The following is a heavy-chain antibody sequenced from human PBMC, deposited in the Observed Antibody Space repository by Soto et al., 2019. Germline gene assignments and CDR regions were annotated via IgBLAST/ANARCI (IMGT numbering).Heavy chain of an antibody. J-gene: IGHJ3*02. CDR3: VRHNHYDAFDM. Sequence: PGGSLRLSCAASGFTFSSYWMTWVRQAPGKGLEWVANIKPDGSERYYVDSVKGRFTISRDNAKNSLYLQTNSLRAEDTAVYYCVRHNHYDAFDMWGQGTMVTVSS. CDR1: GFTFSSYW. CDR2: IKPDGSER. V-gene: IGHV3-7*01.